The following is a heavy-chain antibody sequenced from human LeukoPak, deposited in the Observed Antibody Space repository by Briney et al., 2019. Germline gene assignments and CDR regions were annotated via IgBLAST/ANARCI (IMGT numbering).Heavy chain of an antibody. CDR1: GGTISSYN. V-gene: IGHV4-4*07. CDR3: ARAYYGSGSDYKGGYYYYYMDV. J-gene: IGHJ6*03. D-gene: IGHD3-10*01. Sequence: PSETLSLTCTVSGGTISSYNWSWMRQPAGKGLEWFGSIYTSGSTNYNTALKSRVTMSVDTSQIQFSLKPSSVTAADTAVYYSARAYYGSGSDYKGGYYYYYMDVWGKGTAVTISS. CDR2: IYTSGST.